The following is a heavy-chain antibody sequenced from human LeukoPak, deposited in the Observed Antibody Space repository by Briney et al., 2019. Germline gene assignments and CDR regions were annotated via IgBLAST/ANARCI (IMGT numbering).Heavy chain of an antibody. CDR3: ARRYYYDSSGYYLFQH. J-gene: IGHJ1*01. Sequence: PSETLSLTCSVSGGSISSGGYYWSWIRQPPGKGLEWIGEINHSGSTNYNPSLKSRVTISVDTSKNQFSLKLSSVTAADTAVYYCARRYYYDSSGYYLFQHWGQGTLVTVSS. CDR2: INHSGST. D-gene: IGHD3-22*01. CDR1: GGSISSGGYY. V-gene: IGHV4-34*01.